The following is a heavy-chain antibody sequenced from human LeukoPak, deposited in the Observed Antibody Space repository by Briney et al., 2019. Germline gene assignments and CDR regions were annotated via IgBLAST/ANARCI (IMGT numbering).Heavy chain of an antibody. Sequence: KPSETLSLTCTVSGGSISSGSYYWSWIRQPAGKGLEWIGRIYTSGSTNYNPSLKSRVTISVDTSKNQSSLKLSSVTAADTAVYYCAASAALWFGRGKNYYYYMDVWGKGTTVTISS. V-gene: IGHV4-61*02. J-gene: IGHJ6*03. D-gene: IGHD3-10*01. CDR3: AASAALWFGRGKNYYYYMDV. CDR1: GGSISSGSYY. CDR2: IYTSGST.